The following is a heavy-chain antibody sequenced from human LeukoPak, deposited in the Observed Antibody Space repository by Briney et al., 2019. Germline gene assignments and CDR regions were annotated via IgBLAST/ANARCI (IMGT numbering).Heavy chain of an antibody. V-gene: IGHV3-43*01. CDR1: GFTFDDYT. CDR2: ISWDGGST. J-gene: IGHJ5*02. CDR3: AKDHYYGSGSYLWFDP. Sequence: GGSLRLSCAASGFTFDDYTMHWVRQAPGKGLEWVSLISWDGGSTYYADSVKGRFTISRDNSKNSLYLQMNSLRTEDTALYYCAKDHYYGSGSYLWFDPWGQGTLVTVSS. D-gene: IGHD3-10*01.